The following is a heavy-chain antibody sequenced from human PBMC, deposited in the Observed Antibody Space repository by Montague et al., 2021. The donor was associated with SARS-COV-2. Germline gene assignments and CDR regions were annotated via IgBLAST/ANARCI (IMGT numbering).Heavy chain of an antibody. D-gene: IGHD2-15*01. J-gene: IGHJ3*02. Sequence: PALVKPTQTLTLTCTFSGFSLSTSGMCVSWIRQPPGKALEWLARIDWDDDKYYSTSLKTRLTISKDTSKNQVVLTMTKMDPVDTATYYCARIGGGGRYYARAFDIWGQGTLVTVSS. V-gene: IGHV2-70*11. CDR1: GFSLSTSGMC. CDR2: IDWDDDK. CDR3: ARIGGGGRYYARAFDI.